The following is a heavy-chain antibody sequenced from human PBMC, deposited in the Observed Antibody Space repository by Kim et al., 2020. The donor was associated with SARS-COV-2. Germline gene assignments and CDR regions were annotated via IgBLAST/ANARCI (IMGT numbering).Heavy chain of an antibody. CDR2: IYHSGST. Sequence: SETLSLTCTVSGYSISSGYYWGWIRQPPGKGLEWIGSIYHSGSTYYNPSLKSRVTISVDTSKNQFSLKLSSVTAADTAVYYCARDQRIVVVVAATGVWFDPWGQGTLVTVSS. CDR1: GYSISSGYY. CDR3: ARDQRIVVVVAATGVWFDP. V-gene: IGHV4-38-2*02. J-gene: IGHJ5*02. D-gene: IGHD2-15*01.